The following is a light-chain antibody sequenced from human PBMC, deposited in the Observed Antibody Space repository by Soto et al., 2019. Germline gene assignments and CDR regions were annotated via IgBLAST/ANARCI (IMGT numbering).Light chain of an antibody. J-gene: IGLJ3*02. Sequence: QSVLTQPASVSGSPGQSITISCTGTSSDVGDYNYVSWYQHHPGKVPKLMIYEVSERPSGVSNRFSGSKSGNTASLTISGLQAEDEADYYCCSYAGSSTLVFGGGTKVTVL. V-gene: IGLV2-23*02. CDR1: SSDVGDYNY. CDR3: CSYAGSSTLV. CDR2: EVS.